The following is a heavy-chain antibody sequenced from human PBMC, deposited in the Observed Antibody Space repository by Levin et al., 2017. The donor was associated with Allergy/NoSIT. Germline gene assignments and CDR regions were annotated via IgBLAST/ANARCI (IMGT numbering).Heavy chain of an antibody. Sequence: SQTLSLTCTVSGGSISSYYWSWIRQPPGKGLEWIGYIYYSGSTNYNPSLKSRVTISVDTSKNQFSLKLSSVTAADTAVYYCAGASSSWYPMWYDYWGQGTLVTVSS. V-gene: IGHV4-59*01. CDR2: IYYSGST. CDR3: AGASSSWYPMWYDY. D-gene: IGHD6-13*01. CDR1: GGSISSYY. J-gene: IGHJ4*02.